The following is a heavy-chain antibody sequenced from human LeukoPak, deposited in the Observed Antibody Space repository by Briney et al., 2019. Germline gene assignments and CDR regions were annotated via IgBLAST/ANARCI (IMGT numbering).Heavy chain of an antibody. CDR2: ISNSGGTI. CDR3: ARESTVTTLGLDY. Sequence: PGGSLRLSCAASGFTFSSYEMNWVRQAPGKGLEWVSYISNSGGTIYYADSVKGRFTISRDNAKNSLYLQMNSLRAEDTAVYYCARESTVTTLGLDYWGQGTLVTVSS. V-gene: IGHV3-48*03. CDR1: GFTFSSYE. D-gene: IGHD4-17*01. J-gene: IGHJ4*02.